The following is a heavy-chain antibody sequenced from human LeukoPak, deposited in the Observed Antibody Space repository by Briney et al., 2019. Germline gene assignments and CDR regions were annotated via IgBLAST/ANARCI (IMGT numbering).Heavy chain of an antibody. CDR2: INSDGSST. CDR3: ARDVASSGSWFDP. J-gene: IGHJ5*02. CDR1: GFTFSSYW. Sequence: GGSLRLSCAASGFTFSSYWIHWVRQVPGKGLVWVSRINSDGSSTIYADSVKGRFTISRDNARNTVYLQMSSLRDEDTAVYYCARDVASSGSWFDPWGQGTLVTVSS. D-gene: IGHD2-21*01. V-gene: IGHV3-74*01.